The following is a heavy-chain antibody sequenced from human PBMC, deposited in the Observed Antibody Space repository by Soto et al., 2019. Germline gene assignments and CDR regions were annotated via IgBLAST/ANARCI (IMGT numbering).Heavy chain of an antibody. J-gene: IGHJ5*02. Sequence: GESLKISCRTSGYRFTSYWIAWVRQMPGKGLEWMGVIFPSDSDTRYSPSFQGQVTISADRSTSTVFLQWASLKASDTAVYFCARKDKSGYFNWFDPWGQGTLVTVSS. D-gene: IGHD3-22*01. CDR1: GYRFTSYW. CDR2: IFPSDSDT. CDR3: ARKDKSGYFNWFDP. V-gene: IGHV5-51*01.